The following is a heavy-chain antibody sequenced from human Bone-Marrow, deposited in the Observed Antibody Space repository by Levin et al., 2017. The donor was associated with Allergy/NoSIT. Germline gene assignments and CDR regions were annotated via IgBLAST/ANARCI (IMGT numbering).Heavy chain of an antibody. CDR1: KYTFTDNY. D-gene: IGHD1-7*01. Sequence: WASVKVSCKTAKYTFTDNYLHWVRQAPGQGLEWMGWINPDNGGTQQAQKFQGRVTMTRDTSTNTAFLELSSLVSNDTAVYYCAREAFRDGWNSDFDFWGQGTLVTVSS. CDR2: INPDNGGT. V-gene: IGHV1-2*02. CDR3: AREAFRDGWNSDFDF. J-gene: IGHJ4*02.